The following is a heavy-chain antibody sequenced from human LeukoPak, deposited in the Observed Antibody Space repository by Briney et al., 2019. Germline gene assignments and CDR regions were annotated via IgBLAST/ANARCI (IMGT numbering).Heavy chain of an antibody. CDR2: ISYDGSNK. D-gene: IGHD2-2*02. J-gene: IGHJ6*02. V-gene: IGHV3-30*18. Sequence: PGGSLRLSCATSGFTFRTTGVHWVRQAPGKGLEWVAVISYDGSNKYYADSVKGRFTISRDNSKNTLYLQMNSLRAEDTAVYYCAKDIRTSCYRLGCYYYGMDVWGQGTTVTVSS. CDR3: AKDIRTSCYRLGCYYYGMDV. CDR1: GFTFRTTG.